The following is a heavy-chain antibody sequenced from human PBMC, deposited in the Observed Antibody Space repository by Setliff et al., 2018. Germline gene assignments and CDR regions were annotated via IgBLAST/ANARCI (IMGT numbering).Heavy chain of an antibody. J-gene: IGHJ6*03. V-gene: IGHV5-51*01. CDR2: IFPGNSNT. CDR1: GYSFTNNW. D-gene: IGHD3-9*01. Sequence: GESLKISCQGSGYSFTNNWIAWVRQMPGKGLECMGIIFPGNSNTRYSPSFQGQVTISVDKAISTAFLQWSSLKASDTAMYYCARMTGPYYHYYYMDVWGKGTKVTVSS. CDR3: ARMTGPYYHYYYMDV.